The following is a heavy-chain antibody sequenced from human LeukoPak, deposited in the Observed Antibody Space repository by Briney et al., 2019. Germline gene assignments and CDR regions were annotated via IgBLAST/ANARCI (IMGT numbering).Heavy chain of an antibody. Sequence: GGSLRLSCVASEFDFFSYGMQWVRQAPGKGLVWVSVSYLRGGTYYADSVKGRFTVSRDISKKMLFLQMNSLRVEDTAVYYCARSGTWLLWGQGTLVTVSS. D-gene: IGHD5-24*01. CDR1: EFDFFSYG. CDR2: SYLRGGT. J-gene: IGHJ4*02. V-gene: IGHV3-53*01. CDR3: ARSGTWLL.